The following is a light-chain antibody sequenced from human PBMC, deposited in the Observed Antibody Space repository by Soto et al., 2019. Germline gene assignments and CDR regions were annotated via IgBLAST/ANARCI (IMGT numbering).Light chain of an antibody. CDR2: EVS. J-gene: IGLJ1*01. Sequence: QSALTQPASVSGSPGQSITISCTGTTSDVGGYNYVSWYQQHPGKVPKLLIHEVSNRPSGVSNRFSGSKSGNTASLTISGLQAEDETDYYCFSYTSSGTYVFGTGTKVTAL. CDR1: TSDVGGYNY. CDR3: FSYTSSGTYV. V-gene: IGLV2-14*01.